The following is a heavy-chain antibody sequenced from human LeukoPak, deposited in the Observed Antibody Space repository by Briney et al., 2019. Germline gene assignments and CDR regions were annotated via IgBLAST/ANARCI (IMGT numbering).Heavy chain of an antibody. V-gene: IGHV3-48*03. CDR1: GFTFSSYE. J-gene: IGHJ4*02. D-gene: IGHD2-15*01. Sequence: GGSLRLSCAASGFTFSSYEMNWVRQAPGKGLEWVSYISSSGSTIYYADSVKGRFTISRDNAKNTLYLQMNSLRAEDTAVYYCAKGLLHYFDYWGQGTLVTVSS. CDR3: AKGLLHYFDY. CDR2: ISSSGSTI.